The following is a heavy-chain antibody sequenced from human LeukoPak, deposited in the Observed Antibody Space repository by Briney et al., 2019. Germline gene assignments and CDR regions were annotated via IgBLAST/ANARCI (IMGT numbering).Heavy chain of an antibody. CDR2: IYWDDDK. D-gene: IGHD6-19*01. CDR3: AHRGKAVAGLDY. V-gene: IGHV2-5*02. J-gene: IGHJ4*02. Sequence: SGPTRVKPTQTLTLTCTFSGFSLSTSGVGVGWIRQPPGKALEGLALIYWDDDKRYSPSLKSRLTITKDTSKNHVILTMTNMDPVDTATYYCAHRGKAVAGLDYWGQGTLVTVSS. CDR1: GFSLSTSGVG.